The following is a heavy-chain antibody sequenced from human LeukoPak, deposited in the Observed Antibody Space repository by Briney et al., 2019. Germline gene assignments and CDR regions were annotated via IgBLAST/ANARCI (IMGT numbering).Heavy chain of an antibody. V-gene: IGHV2-70*11. D-gene: IGHD5-18*01. CDR3: ARSTGQLWPQYYFDY. CDR2: IDWDDDK. J-gene: IGHJ4*02. Sequence: ESGPTLVNPTQTLTLTCTFSGFSLSTSGMCVSWIRQPPGKALEWLARIDWDDDKYYSTSLKARLTISKDTSKNQVVLTMTNMDPVDTATYYCARSTGQLWPQYYFDYWGQGTLVTVSS. CDR1: GFSLSTSGMC.